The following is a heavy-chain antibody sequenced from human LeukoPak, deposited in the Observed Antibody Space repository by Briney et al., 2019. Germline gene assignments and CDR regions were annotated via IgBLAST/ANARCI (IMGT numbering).Heavy chain of an antibody. CDR3: ARDGGQDWGFHYFDY. CDR2: INPNSGGT. V-gene: IGHV1-2*02. J-gene: IGHJ4*02. D-gene: IGHD7-27*01. CDR1: GYTFTGYY. Sequence: GASVKVSCKASGYTFTGYYMHWVRQAPGQGLEWMGWINPNSGGTNYAQKFQGRVTMTRDTSISTAYMELSRLRSDDTAVYYCARDGGQDWGFHYFDYWGQGTLVTVSS.